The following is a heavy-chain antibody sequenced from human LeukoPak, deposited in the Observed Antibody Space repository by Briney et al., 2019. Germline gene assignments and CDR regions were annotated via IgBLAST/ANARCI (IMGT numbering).Heavy chain of an antibody. D-gene: IGHD6-13*01. CDR2: FDPEDGET. J-gene: IGHJ5*02. CDR3: ATQLHSSWFPNWFDP. V-gene: IGHV1-24*01. Sequence: ASVKVSCKVSGYTLTELSMHWVRQAPGKGLEWMGGFDPEDGETIYAQKFQGRVIMTEDTSTDTAYMELSSLRSEDTAVYYCATQLHSSWFPNWFDPWGQGTLVTVSS. CDR1: GYTLTELS.